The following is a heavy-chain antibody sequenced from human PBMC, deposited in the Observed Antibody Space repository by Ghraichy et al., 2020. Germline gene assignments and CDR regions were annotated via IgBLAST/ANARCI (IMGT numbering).Heavy chain of an antibody. D-gene: IGHD2-2*01. CDR3: TRHPPYAVTDFYYYGLDV. CDR1: GFTFSDSA. J-gene: IGHJ6*02. Sequence: GSLRLSCAASGFTFSDSAMHWVRQASGKGLEWVGRIRSKANSYATTYGASVKGRFIISRDDSKNTAFLQMNSLKTEDTAVYYCTRHPPYAVTDFYYYGLDVWGQGTTVTVSS. CDR2: IRSKANSYAT. V-gene: IGHV3-73*01.